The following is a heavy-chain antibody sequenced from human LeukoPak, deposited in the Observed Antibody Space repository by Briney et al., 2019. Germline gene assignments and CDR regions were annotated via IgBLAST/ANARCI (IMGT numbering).Heavy chain of an antibody. V-gene: IGHV3-23*01. D-gene: IGHD6-13*01. CDR1: GFTFSIYV. Sequence: GGSLRLSCAASGFTFSIYVMSWVRQAPGKGLEWVSRISSSGGSTYYANSVKGRFTLSRDNSKDTLYLQMNNLRVDDTAVYYCAKERGTGYSSSWYSWFDPWGQGTLVTVSS. J-gene: IGHJ5*02. CDR2: ISSSGGST. CDR3: AKERGTGYSSSWYSWFDP.